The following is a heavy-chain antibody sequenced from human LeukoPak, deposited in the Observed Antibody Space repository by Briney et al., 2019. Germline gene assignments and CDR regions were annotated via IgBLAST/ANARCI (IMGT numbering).Heavy chain of an antibody. D-gene: IGHD6-13*01. CDR3: ARGQGFWQQLVLGSDY. Sequence: GGSLRLSCAASGFTFSSCAMSWVRQAPGKGLEWVSGISGSGGSTYYADSVKGRFTISRDNAKNSLYLQMNSLRAEDTAVYYCARGQGFWQQLVLGSDYWGQGTLVTVSS. J-gene: IGHJ4*02. CDR1: GFTFSSCA. V-gene: IGHV3-23*01. CDR2: ISGSGGST.